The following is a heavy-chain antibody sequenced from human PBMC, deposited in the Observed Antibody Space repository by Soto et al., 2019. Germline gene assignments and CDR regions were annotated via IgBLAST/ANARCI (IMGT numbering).Heavy chain of an antibody. V-gene: IGHV1-18*01. Sequence: ASVKVSCKASGYTFTSYGISWVRQAPGQGLEWMGWISAYNGNTNYAQKLQGRVTMTTDTSTSTAYMELRSLRSDDTAVYYCARVPRIPNWGYRFDPWGQGTLVTVSS. J-gene: IGHJ5*02. CDR3: ARVPRIPNWGYRFDP. CDR1: GYTFTSYG. CDR2: ISAYNGNT. D-gene: IGHD7-27*01.